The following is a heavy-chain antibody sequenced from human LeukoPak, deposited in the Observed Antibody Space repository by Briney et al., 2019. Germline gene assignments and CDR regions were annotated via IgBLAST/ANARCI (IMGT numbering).Heavy chain of an antibody. CDR1: GYTFTGYY. CDR2: INPNSGGT. Sequence: ASVKVSCKASGYTFTGYYMHWVRQAPGQGLEWMGWINPNSGGTNYAQKFQGWVTMTRDTSISTAYMELSRLRSDDTAVYYCARGRGYFDWLYPDYWGQGTLVTVSS. J-gene: IGHJ4*02. CDR3: ARGRGYFDWLYPDY. D-gene: IGHD3-9*01. V-gene: IGHV1-2*04.